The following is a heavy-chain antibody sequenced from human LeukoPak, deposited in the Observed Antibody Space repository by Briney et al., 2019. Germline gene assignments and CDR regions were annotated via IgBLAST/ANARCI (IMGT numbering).Heavy chain of an antibody. CDR1: GFTFSNAW. V-gene: IGHV3-15*01. CDR3: TTDLQYSSGGLQIDY. J-gene: IGHJ4*02. CDR2: IKSNTDGGTT. Sequence: GGSLRLSCAASGFTFSNAWMSWVRQAPGKGLEWVGRIKSNTDGGTTDYAAPVKGRFTISRDDSKNTLYLQMNSLKTEDTAVYYCTTDLQYSSGGLQIDYWGQGTLVPVSS. D-gene: IGHD6-19*01.